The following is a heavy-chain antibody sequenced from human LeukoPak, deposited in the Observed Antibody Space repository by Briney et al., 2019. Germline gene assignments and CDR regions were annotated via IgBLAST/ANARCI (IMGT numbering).Heavy chain of an antibody. CDR2: IYYSGTT. Sequence: SETLSLTCTVSGGLISISTYYWGWIRQPPGTGLEWIGSIYYSGTTHYNPSLKSRVTIAVDTSKNQFSLKLISVTAADTAVYYCARYDSSGYLDAFDIWGQGTMVTVSS. D-gene: IGHD3-22*01. V-gene: IGHV4-39*07. J-gene: IGHJ3*02. CDR1: GGLISISTYY. CDR3: ARYDSSGYLDAFDI.